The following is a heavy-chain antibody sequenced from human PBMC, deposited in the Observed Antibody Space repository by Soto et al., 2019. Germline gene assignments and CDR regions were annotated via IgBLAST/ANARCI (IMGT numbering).Heavy chain of an antibody. CDR3: AKDLYSSSWYSYDVGMDV. D-gene: IGHD6-13*01. Sequence: QVQLVESGGDVVQPGRSLRLSCAASGFTFSSYGMHWVRQAPGKGLEWVAVISYDGSNKYYADSVKGRFTISRDNSKNTLYLQMNSLRAEDTAVYYCAKDLYSSSWYSYDVGMDVWGQGTTVTVSS. CDR1: GFTFSSYG. J-gene: IGHJ6*02. V-gene: IGHV3-30*18. CDR2: ISYDGSNK.